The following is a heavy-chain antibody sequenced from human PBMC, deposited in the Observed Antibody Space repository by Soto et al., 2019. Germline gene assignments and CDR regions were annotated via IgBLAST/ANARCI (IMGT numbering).Heavy chain of an antibody. Sequence: GGSLRLSCAASGFTFSSYSMNWVRQAPGKGLEWVSSISSSSSYIYYADSVKGRFTISRDNAKNSLYLQMNSLRAEDTAVYYCARADQLLWFGELLYYFDYWGQGSLVTVSS. V-gene: IGHV3-21*01. CDR2: ISSSSSYI. CDR3: ARADQLLWFGELLYYFDY. CDR1: GFTFSSYS. J-gene: IGHJ4*02. D-gene: IGHD3-10*01.